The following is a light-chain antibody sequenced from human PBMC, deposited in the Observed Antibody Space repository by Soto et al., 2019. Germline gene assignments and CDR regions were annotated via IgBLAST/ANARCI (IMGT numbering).Light chain of an antibody. Sequence: QFVLTQSSSASASLGSSVKLTCTLSSGHSSYIIAWHQQQPGKAPRYLMKLEGSGSFNKGSAFPDRFSGSSSGADRSLTISNLQFEDEADYYCETWDSNTWVFGGGTKLTVL. CDR2: LEGSGSF. J-gene: IGLJ3*02. V-gene: IGLV4-60*02. CDR3: ETWDSNTWV. CDR1: SGHSSYI.